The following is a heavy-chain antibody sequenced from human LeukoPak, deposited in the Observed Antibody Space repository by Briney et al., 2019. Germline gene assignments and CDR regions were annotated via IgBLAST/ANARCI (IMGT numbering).Heavy chain of an antibody. D-gene: IGHD2-2*01. CDR1: GDSISSSY. CDR2: IYYSVST. V-gene: IGHV4-59*01. CDR3: ARYAVIPAAMLDS. Sequence: SETLSLTCTVSGDSISSSYWTWIRQPPGKGLEWIGYIYYSVSTKYNPSLKSRVTISVDTPKNQFSLKLNSVTTADTAVYYCARYAVIPAAMLDSWGQGTLVTVSS. J-gene: IGHJ4*02.